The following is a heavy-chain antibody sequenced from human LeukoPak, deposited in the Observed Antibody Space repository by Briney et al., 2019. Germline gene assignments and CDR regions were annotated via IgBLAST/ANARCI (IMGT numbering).Heavy chain of an antibody. J-gene: IGHJ4*02. Sequence: GGSLRLSCAASGFTFSSYAMSWVRQAPGKGLEWVSAISGSGGSTYYADSVKGRFTISRDNSKNTLYLQMNSLRAEDTAVYYCARGRYCSGGSCYSGGNYFDYWGQGTLVTVSS. V-gene: IGHV3-23*01. CDR2: ISGSGGST. D-gene: IGHD2-15*01. CDR1: GFTFSSYA. CDR3: ARGRYCSGGSCYSGGNYFDY.